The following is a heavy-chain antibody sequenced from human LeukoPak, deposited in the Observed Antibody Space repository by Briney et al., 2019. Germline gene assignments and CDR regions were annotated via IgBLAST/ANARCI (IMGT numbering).Heavy chain of an antibody. Sequence: GGSLRLSCTASGFSFSSYNINWVRQAPGKGLEWVSYISRGSTTIYYADSLKVRFTISRDNAKNSLYLEMNSLRAEDTAVYYCAISSSYNYFDYWGQGTLVTVSS. CDR1: GFSFSSYN. D-gene: IGHD2-15*01. CDR2: ISRGSTTI. CDR3: AISSSYNYFDY. J-gene: IGHJ4*02. V-gene: IGHV3-48*01.